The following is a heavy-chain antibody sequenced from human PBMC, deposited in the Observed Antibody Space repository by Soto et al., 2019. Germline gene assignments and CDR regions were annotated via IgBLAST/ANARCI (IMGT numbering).Heavy chain of an antibody. CDR3: ARGNDILTGFTAQGAFDI. CDR2: IWYDGSNK. CDR1: GFTFSSYG. Sequence: GGSLRLSCAASGFTFSSYGMHWVRQAPGKGLEWVAVIWYDGSNKYYADSVKGRFTISRDNSKNTLYLQMNSLRAEDTAVYYCARGNDILTGFTAQGAFDIWGQGTMVTVSS. V-gene: IGHV3-33*01. D-gene: IGHD3-9*01. J-gene: IGHJ3*02.